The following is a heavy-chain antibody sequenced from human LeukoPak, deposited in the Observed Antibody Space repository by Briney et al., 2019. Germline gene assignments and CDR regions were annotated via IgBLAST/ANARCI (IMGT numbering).Heavy chain of an antibody. CDR2: IIPIFGTA. CDR1: GGTFSSYA. V-gene: IGHV1-69*13. Sequence: SVKVSCKASGGTFSSYAISWVRQAPGQGLEWMGGIIPIFGTANYAQKFQGRVTITADESTSTAYIELSSLRSEDTAVYYCASAHYCSSTSCQPQAIDYWGQGTLVTVSS. D-gene: IGHD2-2*01. J-gene: IGHJ4*02. CDR3: ASAHYCSSTSCQPQAIDY.